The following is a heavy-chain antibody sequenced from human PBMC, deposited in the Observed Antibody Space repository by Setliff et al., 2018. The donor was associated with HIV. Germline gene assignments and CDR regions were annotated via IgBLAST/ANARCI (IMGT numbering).Heavy chain of an antibody. CDR3: ARDNWGGDF. J-gene: IGHJ4*02. Sequence: ASVKVSCKASGYTFTSYGISWVRQAPGQGPEWMAWFNPDNRQSVLARKFQGRLSLTADTSTRTHSMELKSLTSDDTAIYYCARDNWGGDFWGQGTQVTVSS. D-gene: IGHD7-27*01. CDR2: FNPDNRQS. CDR1: GYTFTSYG. V-gene: IGHV1-18*01.